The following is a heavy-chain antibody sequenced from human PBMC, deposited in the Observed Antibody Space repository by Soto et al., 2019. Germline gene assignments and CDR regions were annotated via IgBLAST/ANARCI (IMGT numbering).Heavy chain of an antibody. D-gene: IGHD2-15*01. J-gene: IGHJ6*02. CDR2: ISSSSSYT. CDR1: GFTFSDYY. CDR3: ARDGGYCSGGSCYPSLGYYGMDV. Sequence: GSLRLSCAASGFTFSDYYMSWIRQAPGKGLEWVSYISSSSSYTNYADSVKGRFTISRDNAKNSLYLQMNSLRAEDTAVYYCARDGGYCSGGSCYPSLGYYGMDVWGQGTTVTVSS. V-gene: IGHV3-11*06.